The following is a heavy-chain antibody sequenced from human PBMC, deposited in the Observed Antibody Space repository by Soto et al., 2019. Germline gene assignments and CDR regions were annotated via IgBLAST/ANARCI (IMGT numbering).Heavy chain of an antibody. V-gene: IGHV4-39*01. J-gene: IGHJ4*02. CDR2: VYYRGRS. D-gene: IGHD4-17*01. CDR1: GGSVTNSSYY. CDR3: VSQRTTVPTHAYFDY. Sequence: LSLTCAVSGGSVTNSSYYWGWIRQSPGKGLEWIGSVYYRGRSYSKSSVKSRVTISVDTSKNRFSLSLNSVTASDTAVYFCVSQRTTVPTHAYFDYWGPGALVTVSS.